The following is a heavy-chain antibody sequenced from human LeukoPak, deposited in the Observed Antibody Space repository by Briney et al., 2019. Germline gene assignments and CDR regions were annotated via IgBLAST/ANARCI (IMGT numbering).Heavy chain of an antibody. CDR1: GFTFSSYS. V-gene: IGHV3-48*01. D-gene: IGHD4-17*01. J-gene: IGHJ4*02. CDR2: ISSSGSTM. CDR3: ARENCGDVFDY. Sequence: PGGSLRLSCAASGFTFSSYSITWVRQAPGKGLELVSFISSSGSTMYYADSVKGRFTISRDNAKNSLYLQMNSLRAEDTAVYYCARENCGDVFDYWGQGTLVTVSS.